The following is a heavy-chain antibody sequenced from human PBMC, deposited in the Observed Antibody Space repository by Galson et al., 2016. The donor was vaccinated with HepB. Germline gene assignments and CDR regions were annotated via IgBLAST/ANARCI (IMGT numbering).Heavy chain of an antibody. J-gene: IGHJ4*02. D-gene: IGHD2-8*01. Sequence: SLRLSCAASGFTFSDYFMSWLRQAPGKGLEWISYIGYGGTPTYYADSVKGRFTISRDNAKSSRYLEMNSLRAEDTAVYYCATQWRSWGQGTLVTVSS. CDR3: ATQWRS. CDR2: IGYGGTPT. V-gene: IGHV3-11*01. CDR1: GFTFSDYF.